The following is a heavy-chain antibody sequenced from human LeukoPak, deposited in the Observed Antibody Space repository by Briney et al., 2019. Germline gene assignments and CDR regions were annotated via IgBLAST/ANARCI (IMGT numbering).Heavy chain of an antibody. CDR1: GGSISSYY. CDR2: IYHGGSP. Sequence: SETLSLTCTVSGGSISSYYWSWIRQSPGKGLEWIGFIYHGGSPIDNPSLMSRVTMSVDRSKNQFSLQLSSVTAADSAVYYCARGRGYSYGKHFDCWGQGILVTVSS. J-gene: IGHJ4*02. CDR3: ARGRGYSYGKHFDC. V-gene: IGHV4-59*12. D-gene: IGHD5-12*01.